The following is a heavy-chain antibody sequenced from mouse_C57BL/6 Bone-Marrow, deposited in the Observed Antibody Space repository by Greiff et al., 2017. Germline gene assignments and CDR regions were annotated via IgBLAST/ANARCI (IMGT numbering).Heavy chain of an antibody. CDR1: GYAFTNYL. D-gene: IGHD1-1*01. Sequence: QVQLQQPGAELVRPGTSVKLSCKASGYAFTNYLIEWVKQRPGQGLEWIGEINPGSGGTNYNEKFKGKATLTADKSSSTAYMQLSSLTSEDSAVYFCARSLYYSFACWGQGTLVTVSA. J-gene: IGHJ3*01. CDR3: ARSLYYSFAC. CDR2: INPGSGGT. V-gene: IGHV1-54*01.